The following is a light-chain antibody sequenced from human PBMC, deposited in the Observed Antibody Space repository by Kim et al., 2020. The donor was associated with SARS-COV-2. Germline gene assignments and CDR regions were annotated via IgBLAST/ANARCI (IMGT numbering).Light chain of an antibody. CDR3: SSYAGSNNLGV. V-gene: IGLV2-8*01. J-gene: IGLJ2*01. CDR2: GVS. CDR1: SSDVGGYNY. Sequence: QSVPISCTGPSSDVGGYNYVSWYQQHPGKAPTLMIYGVSTRPSGVPDRFSGSKSGNTASLTVSGLQAEDEADYYCSSYAGSNNLGVFGGGTQLTVL.